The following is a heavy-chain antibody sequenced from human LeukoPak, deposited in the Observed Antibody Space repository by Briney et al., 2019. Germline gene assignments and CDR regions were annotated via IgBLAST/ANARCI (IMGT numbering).Heavy chain of an antibody. Sequence: SVKVSCKASGGSFSRYTISWVRQAPGQGLEWMGRIIPILGIANYAQKFQGRVTITADKSTSTAYMELSSLRSEDTAVYYCARYQYYYDSSGYPVDYWGQGTLVTVSS. CDR1: GGSFSRYT. D-gene: IGHD3-22*01. CDR3: ARYQYYYDSSGYPVDY. V-gene: IGHV1-69*02. J-gene: IGHJ4*02. CDR2: IIPILGIA.